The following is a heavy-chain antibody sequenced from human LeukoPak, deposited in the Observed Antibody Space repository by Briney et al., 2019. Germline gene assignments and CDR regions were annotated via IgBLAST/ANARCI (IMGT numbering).Heavy chain of an antibody. CDR1: GFTFSSYA. J-gene: IGHJ4*02. V-gene: IGHV3-23*01. D-gene: IGHD1-1*01. CDR3: ARHETGTLINY. Sequence: GGSLRLSCAASGFTFSSYAMSWVRQAPGKGLEWVSAISGSGGSTYYADSVKGRFTISRDNSKNTLYLQMNSLRAEDTAVYYCARHETGTLINYWGQGTLVTVSS. CDR2: ISGSGGST.